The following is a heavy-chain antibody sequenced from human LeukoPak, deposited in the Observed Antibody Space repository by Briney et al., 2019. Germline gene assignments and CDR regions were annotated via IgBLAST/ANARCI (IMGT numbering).Heavy chain of an antibody. CDR1: GFTFGDYA. J-gene: IGHJ4*02. D-gene: IGHD3-16*01. CDR2: ISRDGGST. CDR3: AKDNYVWGTYGTDY. V-gene: IGHV3-43*02. Sequence: GGSLRLSCAASGFTFGDYAMHWVRQAPGKGLEWVSLISRDGGSTYYADSVKGRFTISRDNSKNSLFLQMNSLRTDDTALYYCAKDNYVWGTYGTDYWGQGTLVTVSS.